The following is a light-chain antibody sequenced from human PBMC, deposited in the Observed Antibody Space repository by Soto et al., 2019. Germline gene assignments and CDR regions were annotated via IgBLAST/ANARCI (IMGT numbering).Light chain of an antibody. J-gene: IGLJ2*01. Sequence: QSVLTQPASVSGSPGQSITISCTGTSADVGGYNYVSWYQQHPGKAPKLMIYDVNIRPSGVSSRFSGSKSGNTASLTISGLQAQDEADYYCSSHTNSDTRVFGGGTKLTVL. CDR1: SADVGGYNY. CDR3: SSHTNSDTRV. V-gene: IGLV2-14*03. CDR2: DVN.